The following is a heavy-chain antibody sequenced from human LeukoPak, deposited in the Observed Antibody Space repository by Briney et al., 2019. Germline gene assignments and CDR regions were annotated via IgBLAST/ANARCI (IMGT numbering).Heavy chain of an antibody. CDR2: IKQDGSEK. J-gene: IGHJ4*02. V-gene: IGHV3-7*03. D-gene: IGHD3-3*01. Sequence: GGSLRLSCAASGFTFRTYWMSWVRHAPGKGLEWVANIKQDGSEKYYMDSVKGRFTISRDNSKNTLYLQMNSLRAEDTAVYYCAKPSQDLEWLLYLVGDWGQGTLVTVSS. CDR1: GFTFRTYW. CDR3: AKPSQDLEWLLYLVGD.